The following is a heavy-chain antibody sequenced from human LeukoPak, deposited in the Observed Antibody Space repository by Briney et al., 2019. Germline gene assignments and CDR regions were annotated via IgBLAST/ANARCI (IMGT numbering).Heavy chain of an antibody. D-gene: IGHD3-3*01. CDR2: IYYSGST. V-gene: IGHV4-59*01. CDR1: GGSISSYY. CDR3: ASTAAYYDFWRGYSDDAFDI. Sequence: SETLSLTCTVSGGSISSYYWSWIRQPPGKGLEWIGYIYYSGSTNYNPSLKSRVTISVDTSKNQFSLKLSSVTAADTAVYYCASTAAYYDFWRGYSDDAFDIWGQGTMVTVSS. J-gene: IGHJ3*02.